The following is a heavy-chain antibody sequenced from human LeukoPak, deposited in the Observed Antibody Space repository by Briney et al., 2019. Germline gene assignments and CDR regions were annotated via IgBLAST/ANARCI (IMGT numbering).Heavy chain of an antibody. V-gene: IGHV4-39*01. CDR1: GGSISSSSYY. J-gene: IGHJ6*03. Sequence: PSETLSLTCTVSGGSISSSSYYWGWIRQPPGKGLEWIGSIYYSGSTYYNPSLKSRVTISVDTSKNQFSLKLSSVTAADTAVYYCARQRQQLTPYYYYMDVWGKGTTVTVSS. D-gene: IGHD6-13*01. CDR3: ARQRQQLTPYYYYMDV. CDR2: IYYSGST.